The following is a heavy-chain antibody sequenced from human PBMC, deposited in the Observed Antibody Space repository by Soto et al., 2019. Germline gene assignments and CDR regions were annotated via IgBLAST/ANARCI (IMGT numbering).Heavy chain of an antibody. Sequence: GGSLRLSCAASGFTFSSYAMSWVRQAPGKGLEWVSAISGSGGSTYYADSVKGRFTISRDNAKNTVFLQMNSLRDEDTAIYYCVKDRMDHNSVWDPFDIWGQGTMVTVSS. CDR3: VKDRMDHNSVWDPFDI. V-gene: IGHV3-23*01. CDR1: GFTFSSYA. D-gene: IGHD1-20*01. J-gene: IGHJ3*02. CDR2: ISGSGGST.